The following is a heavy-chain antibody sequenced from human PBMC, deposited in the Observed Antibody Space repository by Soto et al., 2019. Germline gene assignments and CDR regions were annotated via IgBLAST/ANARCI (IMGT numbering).Heavy chain of an antibody. V-gene: IGHV4-31*03. D-gene: IGHD6-6*01. J-gene: IGHJ6*02. CDR1: GGSISSGGYY. CDR2: IYYSGST. Sequence: VSLTCTVSGGSISSGGYYWSWIRQHPGKGLEWIGYIYYSGSTYYNPSLKSRVTISVDTSKNQFSLKLSSVTAADTAVYYCARVEYSSSPGVFYYYGMDVWGQGTTVTVSS. CDR3: ARVEYSSSPGVFYYYGMDV.